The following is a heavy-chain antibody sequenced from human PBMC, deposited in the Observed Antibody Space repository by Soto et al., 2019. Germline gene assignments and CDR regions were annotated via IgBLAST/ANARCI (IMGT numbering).Heavy chain of an antibody. CDR3: ARRSSGWYFDY. J-gene: IGHJ4*02. Sequence: EVQLLESGGGLVQPGGSLRLSCAASGFTFSSYAMNWVRQAPGKGLEWVSVISGSGDSTYYADSVKGRFTISRDNSKNTLYLQMNCLRAEDTAVYYCARRSSGWYFDYWGQGTLVTVSS. D-gene: IGHD6-19*01. CDR2: ISGSGDST. V-gene: IGHV3-23*01. CDR1: GFTFSSYA.